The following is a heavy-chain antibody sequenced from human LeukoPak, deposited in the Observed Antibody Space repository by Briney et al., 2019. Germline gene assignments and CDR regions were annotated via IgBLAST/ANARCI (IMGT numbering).Heavy chain of an antibody. CDR3: ARHTTIFGVAIIDI. J-gene: IGHJ3*02. Sequence: ASVKVSCKASGYTFTDYYMHWLRQAPGQGLKWMGWMHPNSGGTNYAQKFQGRVTMTRDTSISTAYMDLSSLRSDDTAVYYCARHTTIFGVAIIDIWGQGTMVTVSS. D-gene: IGHD3-3*01. CDR1: GYTFTDYY. V-gene: IGHV1-2*02. CDR2: MHPNSGGT.